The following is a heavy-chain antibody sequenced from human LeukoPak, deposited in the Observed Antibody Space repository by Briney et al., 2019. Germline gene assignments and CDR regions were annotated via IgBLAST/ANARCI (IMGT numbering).Heavy chain of an antibody. V-gene: IGHV1-8*01. CDR3: ARGRTTVTTIWFYP. CDR1: GYTFTSYD. D-gene: IGHD4-17*01. Sequence: ASVKVSCKASGYTFTSYDINWVRQATGQGLEWMGWMNPNSGNTGYAQKFQGRVTMTRNTSISTAYMELSSLRSEDTAVYYCARGRTTVTTIWFYPWGQGTLVTVSS. J-gene: IGHJ5*02. CDR2: MNPNSGNT.